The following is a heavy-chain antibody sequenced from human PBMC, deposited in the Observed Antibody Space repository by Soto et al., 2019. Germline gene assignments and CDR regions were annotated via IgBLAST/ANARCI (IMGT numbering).Heavy chain of an antibody. V-gene: IGHV1-3*01. Sequence: QVRLVQSGAEVKKPGASVKVPCKASGYSFISSSIHWVRQAPGQTPEWMGWINAANGDTKYSQKFQGRVSITKDTSATTAYMELSSLTSEDTALYYCARDPGTAMAFDYWGQGTLGTVSS. J-gene: IGHJ4*02. CDR3: ARDPGTAMAFDY. CDR2: INAANGDT. D-gene: IGHD5-18*01. CDR1: GYSFISSS.